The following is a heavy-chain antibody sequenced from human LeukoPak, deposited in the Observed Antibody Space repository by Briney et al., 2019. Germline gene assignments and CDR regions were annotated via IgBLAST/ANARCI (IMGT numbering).Heavy chain of an antibody. Sequence: SETLSLTCTVSGGSISSGGYYWSWIRQHPGKGLEWIGYIYYSGSTYYNPSLKSRVTISVDTSKNQFSLKLSSVTAADTAVYYCARHRSRANGISAAFDIWGQGTMVTVSS. D-gene: IGHD2-8*01. CDR3: ARHRSRANGISAAFDI. CDR1: GGSISSGGYY. J-gene: IGHJ3*02. V-gene: IGHV4-31*03. CDR2: IYYSGST.